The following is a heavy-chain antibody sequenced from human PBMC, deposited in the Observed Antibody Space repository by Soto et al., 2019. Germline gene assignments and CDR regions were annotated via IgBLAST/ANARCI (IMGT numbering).Heavy chain of an antibody. CDR2: INPSGGST. D-gene: IGHD3-10*01. CDR1: GYTFTNYY. V-gene: IGHV1-46*01. Sequence: QVQLVQSGAEVKKPGASVKVSCKASGYTFTNYYIHWVRQAPGQGLEWMGIINPSGGSTDDTQKFQDRVTMSRDTSTSTVYMELSSLRSEDTAVYYCARDHRLLWFGELLIWGQGTLVTVSS. J-gene: IGHJ4*02. CDR3: ARDHRLLWFGELLI.